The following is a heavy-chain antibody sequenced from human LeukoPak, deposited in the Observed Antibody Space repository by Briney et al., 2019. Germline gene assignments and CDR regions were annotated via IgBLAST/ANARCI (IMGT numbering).Heavy chain of an antibody. CDR1: GGSISSSSYY. D-gene: IGHD6-6*01. CDR3: ARPRAEYSSSGRGAFDI. Sequence: SETLSLTCTVSGGSISSSSYYWGWIRQPPGKGLEWIGSIYYSGSTYYNPSLKSRVTISVDTSKNQFSLKLSSVTAADTAVYYCARPRAEYSSSGRGAFDIWGQGTMVTVSS. CDR2: IYYSGST. V-gene: IGHV4-39*01. J-gene: IGHJ3*02.